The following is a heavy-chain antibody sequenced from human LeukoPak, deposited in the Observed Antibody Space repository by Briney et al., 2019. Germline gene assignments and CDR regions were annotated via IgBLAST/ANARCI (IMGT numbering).Heavy chain of an antibody. D-gene: IGHD4-17*01. J-gene: IGHJ6*02. CDR3: ARTTSYSYYYYGMDV. CDR1: GYTFTSYA. Sequence: ASVKVSCKASGYTFTSYAMHWVRQAPGQRLEWMGWINAGNGNTKYSQKFQGRVTITRDTSASTAYMELSSLRSEDTAVYYCARTTSYSYYYYGMDVWGQGTTVTVSS. CDR2: INAGNGNT. V-gene: IGHV1-3*01.